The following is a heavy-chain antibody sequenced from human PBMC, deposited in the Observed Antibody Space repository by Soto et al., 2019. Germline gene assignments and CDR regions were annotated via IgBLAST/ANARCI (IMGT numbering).Heavy chain of an antibody. V-gene: IGHV4-34*01. J-gene: IGHJ4*02. Sequence: SETLSLTCAVYGGSFSGYYWSWIRQPPGKGLEWIGEINHSGSTNYNPSLKSRVTISVDTSKNQFSLKLSSVTAADTAVYYCASLPDLGAISDSSGDYWGQGPLVTVSS. CDR2: INHSGST. CDR3: ASLPDLGAISDSSGDY. CDR1: GGSFSGYY. D-gene: IGHD3-22*01.